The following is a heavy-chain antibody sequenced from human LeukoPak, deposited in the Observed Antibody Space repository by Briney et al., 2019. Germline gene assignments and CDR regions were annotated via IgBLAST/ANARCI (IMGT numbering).Heavy chain of an antibody. CDR3: VKDSSGGGYFDY. Sequence: GGSLRLSCSASGFTFSRYAMHWVRQAPDKGLEYVSAISSNGGSTYYADSVKGRFTISRDNSRNTLHLQMNSLRVEDTAVYYCVKDSSGGGYFDYWGQGTLVTVSS. CDR1: GFTFSRYA. J-gene: IGHJ4*02. CDR2: ISSNGGST. V-gene: IGHV3-64*04. D-gene: IGHD1-26*01.